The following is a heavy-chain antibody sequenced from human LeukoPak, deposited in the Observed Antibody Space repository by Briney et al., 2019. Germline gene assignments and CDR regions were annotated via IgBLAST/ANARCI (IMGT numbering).Heavy chain of an antibody. CDR1: GFTFSSYS. CDR3: ARDPGTMVRGVTRDFDY. D-gene: IGHD3-10*01. J-gene: IGHJ4*02. CDR2: ISSSSSTI. Sequence: PGGSLRLSCAASGFTFSSYSMNWVRQAPGKGLEWVSYISSSSSTIYYADSVKGRFTISRDNAKNSLYLQMNSLRAEDTAVYYCARDPGTMVRGVTRDFDYWGQGTLVTVSS. V-gene: IGHV3-48*04.